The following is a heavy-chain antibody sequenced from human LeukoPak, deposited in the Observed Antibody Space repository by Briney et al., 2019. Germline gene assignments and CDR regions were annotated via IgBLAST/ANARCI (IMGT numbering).Heavy chain of an antibody. Sequence: SETLSLTCTVSGGSISSSSYYWSWIRQPPGKGLEWIGYIYYSGSTNYNPSLKSRVTISVDTSKNQFSLKLSSVTAADTAVYYCARREDAFDIWGQGTMVTVSS. J-gene: IGHJ3*02. CDR1: GGSISSSSYY. V-gene: IGHV4-61*05. CDR2: IYYSGST. CDR3: ARREDAFDI.